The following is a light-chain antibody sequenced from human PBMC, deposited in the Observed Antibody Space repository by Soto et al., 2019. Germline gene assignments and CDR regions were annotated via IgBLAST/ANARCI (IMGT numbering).Light chain of an antibody. J-gene: IGLJ1*01. V-gene: IGLV2-18*02. CDR2: EVS. CDR1: SSDVGSYNR. Sequence: QSVLTQPPSVSGSPGQSVTISCTGTSSDVGSYNRVSWYQQSPGTVPKLIIYEVSNRPSGVPDRFSGSKSGNTASLTISGLQAEDEADYYCGSYTSYSPYVFGTGTQLTVL. CDR3: GSYTSYSPYV.